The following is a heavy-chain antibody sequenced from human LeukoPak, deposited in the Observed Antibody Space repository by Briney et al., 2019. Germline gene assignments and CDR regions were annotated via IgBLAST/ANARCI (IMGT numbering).Heavy chain of an antibody. CDR2: IIPIFGTP. V-gene: IGHV1-69*13. J-gene: IGHJ4*02. D-gene: IGHD1-1*01. CDR3: ASPRTNDPDPRSEY. Sequence: GASVKVSFQTTRGTYSCDAIRWVRRAPGQGLEWMGGIIPIFGTPNYAQKFQGRVTITADESTSTAYMELSSLRSEDTAVYYCASPRTNDPDPRSEYWGQGDPVTVSS. CDR1: RGTYSCDA.